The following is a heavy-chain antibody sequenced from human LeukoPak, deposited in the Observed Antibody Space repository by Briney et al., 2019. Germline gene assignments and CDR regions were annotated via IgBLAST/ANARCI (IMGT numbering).Heavy chain of an antibody. CDR3: AKRGVVIRVILVGFHKEAYYFDS. V-gene: IGHV3-23*01. CDR1: GITLSNYG. CDR2: MSDSGGRT. J-gene: IGHJ4*02. D-gene: IGHD3-22*01. Sequence: PGGSLRLSRAVPGITLSNYGMSWVRQAPGKGLERVAGMSDSGGRTNYADSVKGRFTISRDNPKNTLYLQMNSLRAEDTAVYFCAKRGVVIRVILVGFHKEAYYFDSWGQGALVTVSS.